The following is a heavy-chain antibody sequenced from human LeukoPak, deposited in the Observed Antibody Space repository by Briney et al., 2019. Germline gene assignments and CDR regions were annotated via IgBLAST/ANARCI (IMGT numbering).Heavy chain of an antibody. CDR3: AHSSSWYSNGYYFDY. CDR1: GGTFSSYA. CDR2: IIPIFGTA. V-gene: IGHV1-69*05. D-gene: IGHD6-13*01. J-gene: IGHJ4*02. Sequence: ASVKVSCKASGGTFSSYAISWVRQAPGQGLEWMGGIIPIFGTANYAQKFQGRVTITTDESTCTAYMELSSLRSEDAAVYYCAHSSSWYSNGYYFDYWGQGTLVTVSS.